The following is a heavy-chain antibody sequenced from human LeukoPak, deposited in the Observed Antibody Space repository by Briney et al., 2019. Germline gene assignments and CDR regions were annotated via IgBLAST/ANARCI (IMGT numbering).Heavy chain of an antibody. J-gene: IGHJ3*02. CDR2: ISWNSGSI. V-gene: IGHV3-9*01. CDR3: ARAGRGSGTFDHAFDI. Sequence: GRSLRLSCAASGFTFDDYAMHWVRQAPGKGLEWVSGISWNSGSIGYADSVKGRFTISRDNAKNSLYLQMSSLRAEDTAVYYCARAGRGSGTFDHAFDIWGQGTMVTVSS. CDR1: GFTFDDYA. D-gene: IGHD3-10*01.